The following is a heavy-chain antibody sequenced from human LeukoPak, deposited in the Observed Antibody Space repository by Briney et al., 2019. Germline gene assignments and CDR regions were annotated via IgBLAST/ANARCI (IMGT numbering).Heavy chain of an antibody. CDR3: ASNYDSSGFSHFDY. J-gene: IGHJ4*02. Sequence: GSLRLSCAASGFTFSRYWMSWVRQAPGKGLEWVANIKQDGSEKYYVDSVKGRFTISRDNAKNSLHLQMNSLRAEDTAVYYCASNYDSSGFSHFDYWGQGTLVTVSS. CDR2: IKQDGSEK. CDR1: GFTFSRYW. V-gene: IGHV3-7*03. D-gene: IGHD3-22*01.